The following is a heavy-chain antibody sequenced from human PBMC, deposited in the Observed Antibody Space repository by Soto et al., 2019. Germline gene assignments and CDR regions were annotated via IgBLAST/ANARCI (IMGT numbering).Heavy chain of an antibody. V-gene: IGHV3-23*01. CDR1: GFTFSSYA. CDR2: ISGSGGST. Sequence: GGSLRLSCAASGFTFSSYAMSWVRQAPGKGLEWVSAISGSGGSTYYADSVKGRFTISRDNSKNTLYLQMNSLRAEDTAVYYCAKASNYDFWSGSFDYWGQGTLVTVSS. D-gene: IGHD3-3*01. CDR3: AKASNYDFWSGSFDY. J-gene: IGHJ4*02.